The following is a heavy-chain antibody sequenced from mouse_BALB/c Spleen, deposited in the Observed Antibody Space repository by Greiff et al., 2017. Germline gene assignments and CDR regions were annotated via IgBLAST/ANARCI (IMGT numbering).Heavy chain of an antibody. J-gene: IGHJ3*01. CDR3: ARSNRFSAWFAY. CDR1: GFNIKDTY. CDR2: IDPANGNT. D-gene: IGHD2-14*01. Sequence: VQLQQSGAELVKPGASVKLSCTASGFNIKDTYMHWVKQRPEQGLEWIGRIDPANGNTKYDPKFQGKATITADTSSNTAYLQLSSLTSEDTAVYYCARSNRFSAWFAYWGQGTLVTVSA. V-gene: IGHV14-3*02.